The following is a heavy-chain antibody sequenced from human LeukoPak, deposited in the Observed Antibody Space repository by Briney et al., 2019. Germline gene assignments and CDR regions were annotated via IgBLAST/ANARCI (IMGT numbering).Heavy chain of an antibody. CDR1: GFTFSSYW. CDR2: IKQDGSEK. J-gene: IGHJ4*02. D-gene: IGHD1-26*01. Sequence: GGSLRLSCAASGFTFSSYWMSWVRQAPGKGLERVANIKQDGSEKYYVDSVKGRFTISRDNAKNSLYLQMNSLRAEDTAVYYCARDMGIGSSSFDYWGQGTLVTVSS. CDR3: ARDMGIGSSSFDY. V-gene: IGHV3-7*03.